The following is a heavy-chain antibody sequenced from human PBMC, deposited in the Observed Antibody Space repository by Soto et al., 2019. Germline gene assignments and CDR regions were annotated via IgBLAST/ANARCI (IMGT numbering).Heavy chain of an antibody. CDR3: ARDRTFYGSGSKGMDF. Sequence: GGSLRLSCVTSGFTFSSYGMHWVRQAPGKGLEWLAIIRYDGSNKYYGDSVKGRFTISRDNSNNTLYLEMNNLRAEDTAVYYCARDRTFYGSGSKGMDFWGQGTTVTVSS. CDR2: IRYDGSNK. V-gene: IGHV3-30*02. J-gene: IGHJ6*02. CDR1: GFTFSSYG. D-gene: IGHD3-10*01.